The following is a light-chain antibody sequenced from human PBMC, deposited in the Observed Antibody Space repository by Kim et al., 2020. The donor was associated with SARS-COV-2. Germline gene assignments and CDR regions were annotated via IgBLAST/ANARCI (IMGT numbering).Light chain of an antibody. J-gene: IGLJ2*01. V-gene: IGLV3-21*04. CDR3: QVWDSSSDHVV. CDR1: NIGSKS. Sequence: YELTQPPSVSVAPGKTARITCGGNNIGSKSMHWYQQKPGQAPVLVIYYDSDRPSGIPERFSGSNSGNTATLTISRVEAGDEADYYCQVWDSSSDHVVFGGGTQLTVL. CDR2: YDS.